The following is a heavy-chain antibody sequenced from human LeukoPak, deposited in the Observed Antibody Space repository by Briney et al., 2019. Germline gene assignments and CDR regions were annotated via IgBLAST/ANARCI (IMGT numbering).Heavy chain of an antibody. CDR2: IIPIFGTA. CDR1: GGTFSSYA. V-gene: IGHV1-69*06. Sequence: SVKVSCKASGGTFSSYAISWVRQAPGQGLEWMGGIIPIFGTANYAQKFQGRVTITADKSTSTAYMELSSLRSEDTAVYYCARELPSPNDHHYFDYWGQGTLVTVSS. J-gene: IGHJ4*02. CDR3: ARELPSPNDHHYFDY. D-gene: IGHD1-1*01.